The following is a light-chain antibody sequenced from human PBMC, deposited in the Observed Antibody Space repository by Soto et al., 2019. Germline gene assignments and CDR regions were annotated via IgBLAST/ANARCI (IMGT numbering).Light chain of an antibody. CDR1: QGISSS. Sequence: IQLTQSPPSLSASVGDRVNITCRASQGISSSLALYQQKPGKAPKLLIYAASTLQSGVPSRFSGSGSATDFTLTIRSLQPEYLSTYYCQQLDTYPRTFGPGTTVDIK. J-gene: IGKJ3*01. V-gene: IGKV1-9*01. CDR2: AAS. CDR3: QQLDTYPRT.